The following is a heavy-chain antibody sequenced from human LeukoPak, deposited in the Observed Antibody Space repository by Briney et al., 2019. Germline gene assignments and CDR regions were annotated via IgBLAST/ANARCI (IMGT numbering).Heavy chain of an antibody. CDR1: GGSISSSGYY. V-gene: IGHV4-39*07. CDR2: MYYSGST. Sequence: SETLSLTCTVSGGSISSSGYYWGWIRQPPGKGLEWIGSMYYSGSTYYNPSLKSRVTISVDTSKNQFSLKLTSVTAEDTAVYYCAKDGGTAYSIDYWGQGTLVAVSS. CDR3: AKDGGTAYSIDY. J-gene: IGHJ4*02. D-gene: IGHD3-9*01.